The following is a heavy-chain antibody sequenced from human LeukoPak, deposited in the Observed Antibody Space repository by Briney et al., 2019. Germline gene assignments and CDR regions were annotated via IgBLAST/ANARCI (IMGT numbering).Heavy chain of an antibody. CDR3: ARLRVVVVPAAVGAFDI. D-gene: IGHD2-2*01. Sequence: ASVKVSCKASGYTFTGYYMHWVRQAPGQGLEWMGWINPNSGGTNYAQKFQGRVTMTRDTSISTAYMELSRLRSDDTAVYYCARLRVVVVPAAVGAFDIWGQGTMVTVSS. V-gene: IGHV1-2*02. CDR1: GYTFTGYY. CDR2: INPNSGGT. J-gene: IGHJ3*02.